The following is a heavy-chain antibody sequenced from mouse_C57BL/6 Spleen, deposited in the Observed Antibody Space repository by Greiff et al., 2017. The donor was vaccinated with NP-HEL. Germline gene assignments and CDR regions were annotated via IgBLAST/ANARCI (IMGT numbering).Heavy chain of an antibody. CDR3: ARGGDYGPYYTAMDY. V-gene: IGHV1-22*01. J-gene: IGHJ4*01. Sequence: EVQLQQSGPELVKPGASVKMSCKASGYTFTDYNMHWVQQSHGKRLEWIGFINHNTGGTRYKQKFKGKAPLTVNKSSSPAYMELRRLTSEDSAVYYCARGGDYGPYYTAMDYWGERTSVTVSS. CDR1: GYTFTDYN. D-gene: IGHD2-4*01. CDR2: INHNTGGT.